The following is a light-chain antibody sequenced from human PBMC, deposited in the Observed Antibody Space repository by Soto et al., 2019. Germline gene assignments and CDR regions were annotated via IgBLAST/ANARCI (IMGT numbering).Light chain of an antibody. V-gene: IGKV3D-15*01. J-gene: IGKJ4*01. CDR1: QSVSGN. Sequence: ETVMTQSPATLSGSPGERATLSCKASQSVSGNLAWYQQKPGQAPRLLIYGASTRATGIPDRFSGSGSGTDFSLTISSLQSEDFAVYYCQQYHDWPPLTFGGGTKVEIK. CDR3: QQYHDWPPLT. CDR2: GAS.